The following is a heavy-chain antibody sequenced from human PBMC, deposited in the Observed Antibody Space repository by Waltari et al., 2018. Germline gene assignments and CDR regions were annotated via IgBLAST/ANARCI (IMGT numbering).Heavy chain of an antibody. V-gene: IGHV4-34*01. CDR2: INHSVST. J-gene: IGHJ6*02. CDR1: GCSFSGSS. Sequence: QVQLQQWGAGLLKPSETLSLTCASYGCSFSGSSWSWTRQPPGKGLEWIGEINHSVSTNYNPSLKSRVTISVDTSKNQFSLKLSSVTAADTAVYYCGVREGDSTWYYYYGMDVWGQGTTVTVSS. CDR3: GVREGDSTWYYYYGMDV. D-gene: IGHD2-21*02.